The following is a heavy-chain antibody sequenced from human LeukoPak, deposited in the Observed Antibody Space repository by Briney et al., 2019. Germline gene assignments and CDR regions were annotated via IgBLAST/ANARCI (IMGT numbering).Heavy chain of an antibody. CDR2: ISGSGDST. Sequence: PGGSLRLSCAASGFTFSSYAMSWVRQAPGKGLEWVSAISGSGDSTYYADSVKGRFTISRDNSKNTVYLQMNSLRAEDTAVYYCAKDLYTYYDFWSGNFDIWGQGTMVTVSS. D-gene: IGHD3-3*01. J-gene: IGHJ3*02. CDR1: GFTFSSYA. V-gene: IGHV3-23*01. CDR3: AKDLYTYYDFWSGNFDI.